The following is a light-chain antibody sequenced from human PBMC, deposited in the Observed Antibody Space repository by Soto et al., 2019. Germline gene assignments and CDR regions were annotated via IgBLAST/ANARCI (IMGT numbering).Light chain of an antibody. V-gene: IGLV2-8*01. CDR2: EVN. Sequence: QSALTQPPSASGSPGQSVTISCTGTSSDVGGYKYVSWYQQHPGKAPTLMIFEVNTRPSGVPDRFSGSKSGNTASLTVSGLQAEDEADYYCSSYAGINNLGVFGTGTKLTVL. J-gene: IGLJ1*01. CDR1: SSDVGGYKY. CDR3: SSYAGINNLGV.